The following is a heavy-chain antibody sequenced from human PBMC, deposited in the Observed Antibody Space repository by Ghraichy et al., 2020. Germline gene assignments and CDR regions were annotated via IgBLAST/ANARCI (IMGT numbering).Heavy chain of an antibody. CDR2: INHSGST. Sequence: SETLSLTCAVYGGSFSGYYWSWIRQPPGKGLEWIGEINHSGSTNYNPSLKSRVTISVDTSKNQFSLKLSSVTAADTAVYYCARGRVGARTYYYYMDVWGKGTTVTVSS. D-gene: IGHD1-26*01. CDR1: GGSFSGYY. J-gene: IGHJ6*03. V-gene: IGHV4-34*01. CDR3: ARGRVGARTYYYYMDV.